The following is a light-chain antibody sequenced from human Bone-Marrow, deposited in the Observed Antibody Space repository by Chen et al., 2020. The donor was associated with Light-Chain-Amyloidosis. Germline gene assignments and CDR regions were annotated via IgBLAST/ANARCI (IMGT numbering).Light chain of an antibody. V-gene: IGLV3-21*02. J-gene: IGLJ3*02. CDR2: DDS. CDR1: NIGSTS. CDR3: QVWDRSSDRPV. Sequence: SYVLTQPSSVSVAPVHTAMFACGGNNIGSTSVHWYQQTPSQAPLLVVYDDSDRPSGIPERLSGSNSGNTATLTISRVEAGDEADYCCQVWDRSSDRPVFGGGTKLTVL.